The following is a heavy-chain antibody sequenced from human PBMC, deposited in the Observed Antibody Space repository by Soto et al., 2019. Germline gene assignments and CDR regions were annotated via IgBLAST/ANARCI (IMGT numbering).Heavy chain of an antibody. CDR1: GDSMAKYY. CDR3: ARTVGAAYYFDF. CDR2: VYTSGST. Sequence: SETLSLTCTVSGDSMAKYYCSFSRQPAGKGLEWIGRVYTSGSTNYNPSLKSRVTMSIDTSNNHFSLTLKSVTAADTAVYYCARTVGAAYYFDFWGQGALVTVS. D-gene: IGHD1-26*01. V-gene: IGHV4-4*07. J-gene: IGHJ4*02.